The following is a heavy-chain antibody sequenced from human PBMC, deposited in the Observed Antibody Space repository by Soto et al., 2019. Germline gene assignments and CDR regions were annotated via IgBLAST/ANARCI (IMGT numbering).Heavy chain of an antibody. D-gene: IGHD3-22*01. V-gene: IGHV4-39*01. CDR3: ARLHYYDNSGYYSPYYYFDY. CDR2: IYYTGST. CDR1: GGSISSSSYY. J-gene: IGHJ4*02. Sequence: QLQLQESGPGLVKPSETLSLTCTVSGGSISSSSYYWGWIRQPPGKGLEWIGNIYYTGSTYYNPSLKSRVTISIDTSKNQFSLKLYSVTASDTAVYYCARLHYYDNSGYYSPYYYFDYWGQGTLVTVSS.